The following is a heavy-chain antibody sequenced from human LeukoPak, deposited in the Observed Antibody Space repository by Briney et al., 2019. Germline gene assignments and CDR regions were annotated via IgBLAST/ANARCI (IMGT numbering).Heavy chain of an antibody. CDR1: GFTFNTYW. Sequence: GGSLRLSCAASGFTFNTYWMHWVRQVPGKGLVWVSRINGDGSSTAYADSVKDRFTISRDNAKNTVYLQMNSLRAEDTAVYYCAREKGSSNYDSWGQGTLVTASS. J-gene: IGHJ5*01. CDR3: AREKGSSNYDS. D-gene: IGHD4-11*01. CDR2: INGDGSST. V-gene: IGHV3-74*03.